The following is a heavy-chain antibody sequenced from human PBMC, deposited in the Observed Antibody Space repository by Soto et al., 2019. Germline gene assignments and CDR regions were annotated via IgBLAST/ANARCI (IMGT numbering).Heavy chain of an antibody. CDR1: GYTFTGYY. CDR2: INPNSGGT. J-gene: IGHJ5*02. D-gene: IGHD1-26*01. Sequence: ASVKVSCKASGYTFTGYYMHWVLQAPGQGLEWMGWINPNSGGTNYAQKFQGWVTMTRDTSISTAYMELSRLRSDDTAVYYCARGGGYSGSFNWFDPWGQGTLVTVSS. CDR3: ARGGGYSGSFNWFDP. V-gene: IGHV1-2*04.